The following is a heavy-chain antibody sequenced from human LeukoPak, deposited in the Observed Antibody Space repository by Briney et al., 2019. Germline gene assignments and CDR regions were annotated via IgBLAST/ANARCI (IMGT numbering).Heavy chain of an antibody. D-gene: IGHD4-17*01. V-gene: IGHV3-53*01. Sequence: GGSLRLSCAVSGLTVSSNHMIWVRQAPGKGLEWVSIIYTAGSTFYPDSVKGRFTISRDNSKNTLCLQMNSLRAEDTAVYYCARARRCGLYNDYGTCFDYWGQGTLVTVSS. CDR1: GLTVSSNH. CDR2: IYTAGST. CDR3: ARARRCGLYNDYGTCFDY. J-gene: IGHJ4*02.